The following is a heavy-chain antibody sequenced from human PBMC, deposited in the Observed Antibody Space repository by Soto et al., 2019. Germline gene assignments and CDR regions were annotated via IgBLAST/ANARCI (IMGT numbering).Heavy chain of an antibody. CDR1: GGTFSSYA. V-gene: IGHV1-69*13. CDR2: IIPIFGTA. J-gene: IGHJ4*02. CDR3: ARGLYYDSSGPALYYFDY. Sequence: SVKVSCKAPGGTFSSYAISWVRQAPGQGLEWMGGIIPIFGTANYAQKFQGRVTITADESTSTAYMELSSLRSEDTAVYYCARGLYYDSSGPALYYFDYWGQGTLVTVSS. D-gene: IGHD3-22*01.